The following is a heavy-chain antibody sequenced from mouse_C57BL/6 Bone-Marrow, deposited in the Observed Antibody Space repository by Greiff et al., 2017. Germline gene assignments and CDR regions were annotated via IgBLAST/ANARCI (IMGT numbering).Heavy chain of an antibody. CDR3: ARGDCGSSYDYAMDY. J-gene: IGHJ4*01. D-gene: IGHD1-1*01. V-gene: IGHV1-4*01. Sequence: QVQLQQSGAELARPGASVKMSCKASGYTFTSYTMHWVKQRPGQGLEWIGYINPSSGYTKYNQKFKDKATLTADKSSSTAYMQLSSLTSEDSAVYYCARGDCGSSYDYAMDYWGQGTSVTVSS. CDR1: GYTFTSYT. CDR2: INPSSGYT.